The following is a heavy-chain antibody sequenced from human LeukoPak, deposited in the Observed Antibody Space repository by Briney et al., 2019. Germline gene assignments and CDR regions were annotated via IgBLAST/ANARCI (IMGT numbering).Heavy chain of an antibody. V-gene: IGHV3-48*02. Sequence: PGGSLRLSCVGSGFTFSSYSMNWVRQAPGKGLEWISFISGSSSTILYADSVKGRFTISRDNAKNSLYLQMNSLRDEDTAVYYCASHFVFLGHWGQGTLVNVSP. CDR1: GFTFSSYS. CDR3: ASHFVFLGH. J-gene: IGHJ4*02. CDR2: ISGSSSTI. D-gene: IGHD2-21*01.